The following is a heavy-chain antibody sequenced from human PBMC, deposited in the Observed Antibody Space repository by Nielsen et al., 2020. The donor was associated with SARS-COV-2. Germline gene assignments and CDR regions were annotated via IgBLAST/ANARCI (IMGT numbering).Heavy chain of an antibody. CDR2: IIPIFGTA. D-gene: IGHD2-8*02. Sequence: WVRQAPGQGLEWMGGIIPIFGTANYAQKFQGRVTITADESTSTVYMELSSLRSEDTAVYYCARSSGGLDWFDPWGQGTLVTVSS. V-gene: IGHV1-69*01. CDR3: ARSSGGLDWFDP. J-gene: IGHJ5*02.